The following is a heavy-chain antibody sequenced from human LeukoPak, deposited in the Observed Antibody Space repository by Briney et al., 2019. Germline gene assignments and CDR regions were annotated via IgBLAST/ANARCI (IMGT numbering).Heavy chain of an antibody. CDR3: ARDFDY. CDR2: IYCSGST. V-gene: IGHV4-59*01. J-gene: IGHJ4*02. CDR1: GGSISSYY. Sequence: SETLSLTCTVSGGSISSYYWSWIRQPPGKGLEWIGYIYCSGSTNYNPSLKSRVTISVDTSKNQFSLKLSSVTAADTAVYYCARDFDYWGQGTLVTVSS.